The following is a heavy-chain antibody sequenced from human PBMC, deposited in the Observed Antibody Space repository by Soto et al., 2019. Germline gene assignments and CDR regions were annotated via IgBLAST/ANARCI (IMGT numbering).Heavy chain of an antibody. V-gene: IGHV3-23*01. J-gene: IGHJ4*02. CDR1: GFSFSDYA. Sequence: EVQLLDSGGGLVQPGGSLRLSCAASGFSFSDYAMNWVRQAPGKGLEWVSEISATGGSTFYADFVKGRFTISRDNSKNTLYLHLTGQREEDSARYYCPNASSAWYDSKCCYVDDWSLGTPVTATS. CDR3: PNASSAWYDSKCCYVDD. D-gene: IGHD6-19*01. CDR2: ISATGGST.